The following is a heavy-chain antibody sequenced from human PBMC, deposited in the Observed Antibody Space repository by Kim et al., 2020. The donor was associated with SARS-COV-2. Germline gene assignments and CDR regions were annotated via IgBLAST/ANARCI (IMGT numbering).Heavy chain of an antibody. Sequence: SETLSLTCTVSGGSISYYYWSWIRQPPGKGLEWIGYVFDSGSTNYSPSLKSRVTISLGTSKKQCSLQLTSVTAADTAVYYCARGKYFYDGSGNPRFWYFEIWGRGTLVTVSS. CDR1: GGSISYYY. CDR3: ARGKYFYDGSGNPRFWYFEI. D-gene: IGHD3-22*01. J-gene: IGHJ2*01. V-gene: IGHV4-59*01. CDR2: VFDSGST.